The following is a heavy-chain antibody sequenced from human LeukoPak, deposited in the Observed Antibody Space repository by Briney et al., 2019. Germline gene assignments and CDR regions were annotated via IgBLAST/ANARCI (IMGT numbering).Heavy chain of an antibody. CDR2: INPRGGST. Sequence: ASVKVSCKASGYTFSGYYIHWVRQAPGQGLEWMGIINPRGGSTTYAQNFQGRVTMTRDTSTSTLYMELSSLTYEDTAVYYCPRKRTDGYISYYFDYWGQGTLVTVSS. D-gene: IGHD5-24*01. J-gene: IGHJ4*02. V-gene: IGHV1-46*01. CDR3: PRKRTDGYISYYFDY. CDR1: GYTFSGYY.